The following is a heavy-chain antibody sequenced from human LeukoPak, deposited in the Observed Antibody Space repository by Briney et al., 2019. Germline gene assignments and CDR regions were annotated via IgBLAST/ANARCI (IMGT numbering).Heavy chain of an antibody. CDR1: GYTFTSYD. CDR2: MNPNSGNT. V-gene: IGHV1-8*01. D-gene: IGHD3-3*01. J-gene: IGHJ5*02. CDR3: ARALPTNYDFWSGYYGFANWFDP. Sequence: GASVKVSCKASGYTFTSYDINWVRQATGQGLEWMGWMNPNSGNTGYAQKFQGRVTMTRNTSISTAYMELSSLRSEDTAVYYCARALPTNYDFWSGYYGFANWFDPWGQGTLVTVSS.